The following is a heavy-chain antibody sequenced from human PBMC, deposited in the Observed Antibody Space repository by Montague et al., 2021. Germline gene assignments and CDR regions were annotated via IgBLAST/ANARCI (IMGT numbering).Heavy chain of an antibody. Sequence: CAISGDSVSGDDATWNWIRHSPSLDLGWLGGSYYRSKWYNEYAISVRSRITVNPDTSKNQFSLLLNSVTPEDTAVYYCARGWQKRFDPWGQGTLVTVSS. CDR2: SYYRSKWYN. CDR1: GDSVSGDDAT. D-gene: IGHD5-24*01. CDR3: ARGWQKRFDP. V-gene: IGHV6-1*01. J-gene: IGHJ5*02.